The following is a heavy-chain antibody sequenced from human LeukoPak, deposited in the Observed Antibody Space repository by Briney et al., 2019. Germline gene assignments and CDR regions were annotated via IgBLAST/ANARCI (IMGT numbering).Heavy chain of an antibody. CDR3: AKDLYYYGAGSYPPNYFDY. CDR1: GFTFSSYA. CDR2: ISGSGGGT. J-gene: IGHJ4*02. V-gene: IGHV3-23*01. Sequence: GGSLRLSCAASGFTFSSYAMSWVRQAPGKGLEWVSAISGSGGGTYYADSVKGRFTISRDNSKNTLYLQMNSLRAEDTAVYYCAKDLYYYGAGSYPPNYFDYWGQGTLVTVSS. D-gene: IGHD3-10*01.